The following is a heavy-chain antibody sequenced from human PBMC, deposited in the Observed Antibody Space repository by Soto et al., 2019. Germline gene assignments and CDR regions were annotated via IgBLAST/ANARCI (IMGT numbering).Heavy chain of an antibody. Sequence: PGESLKISCNGSGYSFTSYWIGWVRQMPGKGLEWMGIIYPGDSDTRYSPSFQGQVTISADKSISTAYLQWSSLKASDTAMYYCERLPPMVRGVIGFGMDVWGQGTTVTVSS. D-gene: IGHD3-10*01. CDR2: IYPGDSDT. J-gene: IGHJ6*02. CDR3: ERLPPMVRGVIGFGMDV. V-gene: IGHV5-51*01. CDR1: GYSFTSYW.